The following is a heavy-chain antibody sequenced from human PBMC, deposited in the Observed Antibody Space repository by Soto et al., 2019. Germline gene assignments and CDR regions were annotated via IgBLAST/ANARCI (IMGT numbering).Heavy chain of an antibody. V-gene: IGHV3-23*01. J-gene: IGHJ6*02. CDR3: AKSRHQLIGYYYYYGMDV. D-gene: IGHD3-22*01. CDR2: ISGNAGST. Sequence: PGGSLRLSCAASGFTFSKNAMSWVRQAPGKGLEWVESISGNAGSTYYADSVKGRLTISRDNSKNTLYLQMNSVRADDTAVYYCAKSRHQLIGYYYYYGMDVWGQGTTVTVSS. CDR1: GFTFSKNA.